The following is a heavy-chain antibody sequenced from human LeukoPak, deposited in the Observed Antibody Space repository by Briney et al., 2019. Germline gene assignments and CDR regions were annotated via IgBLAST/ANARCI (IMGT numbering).Heavy chain of an antibody. CDR2: IYYSGST. J-gene: IGHJ5*02. CDR3: ARHEAYCGGDCYGTWFDP. D-gene: IGHD2-21*02. V-gene: IGHV4-39*01. Sequence: SETLSLTCTVSGGSLSSSSYYWGWVRQPPGRGREWIGSIYYSGSTYYNPSLKSRVTISVDTSKNQCSLKLRSVTAADTAVYYCARHEAYCGGDCYGTWFDPWGQGTLVTVSS. CDR1: GGSLSSSSYY.